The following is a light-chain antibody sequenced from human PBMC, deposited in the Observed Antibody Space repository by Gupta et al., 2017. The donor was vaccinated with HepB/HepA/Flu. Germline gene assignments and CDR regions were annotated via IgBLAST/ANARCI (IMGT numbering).Light chain of an antibody. V-gene: IGLV2-11*01. J-gene: IGLJ3*02. CDR1: SSDVGGYNY. CDR2: DVS. CDR3: YSYAGSYTWV. Sequence: QAALPRPRSVSGSPGQSVTISCTGTSSDVGGYNYVSWYQHHPGKAPKLMIYDVSKRPSRVPDRFSGSKSGNTASLTISGLQAEDEADYYCYSYAGSYTWVFGGGTKLTVL.